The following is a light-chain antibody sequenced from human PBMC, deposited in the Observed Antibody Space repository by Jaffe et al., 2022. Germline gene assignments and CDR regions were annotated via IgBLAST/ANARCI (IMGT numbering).Light chain of an antibody. CDR2: GAS. J-gene: IGKJ4*01. V-gene: IGKV3-20*01. Sequence: EIVLTQSPGTLSLSPGERATLSCRASQSVSSSYLAWYQQKPGQAPRLLIYGASSRATGIPDRFSGSGSGTDFTLTISRLEPEDFAVYYCQQYGSSPRELTFGGGTKVEIK. CDR3: QQYGSSPRELT. CDR1: QSVSSSY.